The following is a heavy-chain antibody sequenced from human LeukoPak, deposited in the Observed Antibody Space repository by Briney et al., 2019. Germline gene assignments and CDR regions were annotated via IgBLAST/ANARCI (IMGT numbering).Heavy chain of an antibody. CDR1: GFTFGSSW. CDR3: VRGEAITMIVVVITINY. CDR2: IKCDGSEK. D-gene: IGHD3-22*01. J-gene: IGHJ4*02. Sequence: GGSLRLSCAASGFTFGSSWMHWVCQAPEKGLEWVADIKCDGSEKYYVDSVEGRLTISRDNAKNSLYLQVNSLRAEDMTVYYCVRGEAITMIVVVITINYWGQGTLVTVSS. V-gene: IGHV3-52*01.